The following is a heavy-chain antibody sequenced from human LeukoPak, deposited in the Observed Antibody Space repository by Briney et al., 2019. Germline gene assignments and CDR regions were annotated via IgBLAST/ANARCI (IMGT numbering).Heavy chain of an antibody. CDR2: IYYSGST. CDR1: GGSISSYY. D-gene: IGHD6-13*01. J-gene: IGHJ4*02. Sequence: PSETLSLTCTVSGGSISSYYWSWIRQPPGKGLEWIGYIYYSGSTNYNPSLKSRVTISVDTSKNQFSLKLSSVTAADTAVYYCARGYSSSCFDYWGQGTLVTVSS. CDR3: ARGYSSSCFDY. V-gene: IGHV4-59*01.